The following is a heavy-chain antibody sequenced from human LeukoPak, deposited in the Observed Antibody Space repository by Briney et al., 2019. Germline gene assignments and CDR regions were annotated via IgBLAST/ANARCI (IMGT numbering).Heavy chain of an antibody. V-gene: IGHV4-59*01. J-gene: IGHJ6*03. CDR1: GGSISNYF. D-gene: IGHD2-15*01. Sequence: SETLSLTCTVSGGSISNYFWSWIRQPPGKGLESIGYVYNSGSSNYNPSLKSRVTISVDTSKNQFSLKLSSVTAADTAVYYCARYPGSAEYRHYYYMDVWGKGTTVTVSS. CDR2: VYNSGSS. CDR3: ARYPGSAEYRHYYYMDV.